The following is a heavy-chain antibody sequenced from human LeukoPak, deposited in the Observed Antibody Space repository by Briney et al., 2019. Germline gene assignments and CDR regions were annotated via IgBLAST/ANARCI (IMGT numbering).Heavy chain of an antibody. J-gene: IGHJ5*02. CDR1: GYTFTSYG. Sequence: ASVKVSCKASGYTFTSYGISWVRQAPGQGLEWMGWISAYNGNTNYAQKLQGRVTMTTDTSTSTAYMELRSLRSDDTAVYYCARDLVTRYNRIDWFDPWGQGTLVTVSS. V-gene: IGHV1-18*01. CDR3: ARDLVTRYNRIDWFDP. D-gene: IGHD1-14*01. CDR2: ISAYNGNT.